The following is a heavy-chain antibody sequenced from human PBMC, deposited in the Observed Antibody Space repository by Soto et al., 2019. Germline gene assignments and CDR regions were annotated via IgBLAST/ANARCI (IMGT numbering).Heavy chain of an antibody. CDR1: GFTFGSYA. D-gene: IGHD3-3*01. J-gene: IGHJ4*02. CDR2: ISGSGGST. V-gene: IGHV3-23*01. CDR3: AKESRNRRFLQWLTYSFDY. Sequence: PGGSVRLSCAASGFTFGSYAMSWVGQAPGKGLEWVSAISGSGGSTYYADSVKGRFTISRDNSKNTLYLQMNSLRAEDTAVYYCAKESRNRRFLQWLTYSFDYRGKGPLVTLSS.